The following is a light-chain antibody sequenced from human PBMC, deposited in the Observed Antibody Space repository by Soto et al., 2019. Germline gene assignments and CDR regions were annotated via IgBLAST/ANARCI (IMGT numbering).Light chain of an antibody. CDR2: DVS. CDR3: SSYANSSTRVV. CDR1: SSDVGGYNY. J-gene: IGLJ2*01. Sequence: QSALTQPASVSGTPGQSITISCPGTSSDVGGYNYVSWYQQHPGEAPKLMIYDVSNRPSGVSNRFSGSKSGNTASLTISGLQAEDEADYYCSSYANSSTRVVFGGGTKLTVL. V-gene: IGLV2-14*01.